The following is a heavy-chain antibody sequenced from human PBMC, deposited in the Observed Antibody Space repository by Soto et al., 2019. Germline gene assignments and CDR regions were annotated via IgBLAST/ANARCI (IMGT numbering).Heavy chain of an antibody. CDR3: ARNTYYYGSGSYHSYMDV. CDR2: ISSSGSTI. CDR1: GFTFSDYY. J-gene: IGHJ6*03. D-gene: IGHD3-10*01. Sequence: GGSLRLSCAASGFTFSDYYMSWIRQAPGKGLEWVSYISSSGSTIYYADSVKGRFTISRDNAKNSLYLQMNSLRAEDTAVYYCARNTYYYGSGSYHSYMDVWGKGTTVTVSS. V-gene: IGHV3-11*01.